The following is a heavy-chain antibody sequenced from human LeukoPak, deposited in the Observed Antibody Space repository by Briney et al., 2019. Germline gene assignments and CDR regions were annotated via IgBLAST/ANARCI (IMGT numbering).Heavy chain of an antibody. V-gene: IGHV4-34*01. CDR1: GGSFSGYY. Sequence: SETLSLTCAVYGGSFSGYYWSWIRQPPGKGLEWIGEINHSGSTNYNPSLKSRVTISVDTSKNQSSLKLSSVTAADTAVYYCARRLLWFGELWFDPWGQGTLVTVSS. CDR2: INHSGST. D-gene: IGHD3-10*01. CDR3: ARRLLWFGELWFDP. J-gene: IGHJ5*02.